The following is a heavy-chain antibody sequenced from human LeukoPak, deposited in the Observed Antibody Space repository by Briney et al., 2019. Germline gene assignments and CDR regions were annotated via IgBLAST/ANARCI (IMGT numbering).Heavy chain of an antibody. J-gene: IGHJ4*02. CDR2: IYRSGAT. CDR3: ARSAGYSDLNY. CDR1: GDSFSSNNY. V-gene: IGHV4-4*02. Sequence: SETLSLTCTVSGDSFSSNNYWTWVRQPPGKGLEWIGEIYRSGATNYNPSLRGRVTVSLDKSKNQFSLRLNSVTAADTAIYYCARSAGYSDLNYWGQGVLVTVSS. D-gene: IGHD3-22*01.